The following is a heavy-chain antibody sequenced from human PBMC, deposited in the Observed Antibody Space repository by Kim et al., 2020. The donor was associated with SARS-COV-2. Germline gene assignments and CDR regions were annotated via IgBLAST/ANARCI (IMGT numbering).Heavy chain of an antibody. Sequence: SETLSLTCTVSGGSMSNYYWSWIRQPPGKGLEWIGNIYYSGNTNYNPSLKSRVTISVDTSKNQFSLKLSSVTAADTAVYYCARGRAYYDSSGLFYWGQGTLVTVSS. CDR3: ARGRAYYDSSGLFY. V-gene: IGHV4-59*13. CDR1: GGSMSNYY. CDR2: IYYSGNT. D-gene: IGHD3-22*01. J-gene: IGHJ4*02.